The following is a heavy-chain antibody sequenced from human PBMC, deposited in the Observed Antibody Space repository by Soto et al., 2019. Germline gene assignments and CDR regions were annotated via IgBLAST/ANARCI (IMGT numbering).Heavy chain of an antibody. D-gene: IGHD3-10*01. Sequence: PGGSLRLSCAASGFTFSDYYMSWIRQAPGKGLEWVSCISSSSSYTNYADSVKGRFTISRDNAKNSLYLQMNSLRAEDTAVYYCARDERHYYGSGSYVIVYWGQGTLVTVSS. CDR2: ISSSSSYT. V-gene: IGHV3-11*05. J-gene: IGHJ4*02. CDR1: GFTFSDYY. CDR3: ARDERHYYGSGSYVIVY.